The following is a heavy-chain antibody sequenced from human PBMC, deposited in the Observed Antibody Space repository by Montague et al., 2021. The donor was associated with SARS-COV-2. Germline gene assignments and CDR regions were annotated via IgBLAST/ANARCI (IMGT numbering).Heavy chain of an antibody. J-gene: IGHJ4*02. CDR3: ATRIRITVFRGVPLTTHSIDS. V-gene: IGHV4/OR15-8*01. D-gene: IGHD3-10*01. CDR2: IHHSGTL. CDR1: NASITTSNW. Sequence: SETLSLTCTVSNASITTSNWWSWVRQAPGKGLEWVGEIHHSGTLNYNPSLKSRVTISVDTSKNHFSLNTNSVTAADTAIYFYATRIRITVFRGVPLTTHSIDSWGQGIMVTVSS.